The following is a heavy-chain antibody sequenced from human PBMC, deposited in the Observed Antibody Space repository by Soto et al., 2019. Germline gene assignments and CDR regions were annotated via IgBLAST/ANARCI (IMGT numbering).Heavy chain of an antibody. CDR1: GFTFSRYS. D-gene: IGHD1-1*01. CDR3: ARDQDYGTLEHPDY. J-gene: IGHJ4*02. CDR2: ISPSSSTI. Sequence: EVQLVESGGGLVQPGGSLRLSCAASGFTFSRYSMNWVRQAPGEGLEWVSHISPSSSTIYYADSVKGRFTISRDNAKTSLYLQRNSMRAEDTAIYYCARDQDYGTLEHPDYWGKGPLVTVSS. V-gene: IGHV3-48*01.